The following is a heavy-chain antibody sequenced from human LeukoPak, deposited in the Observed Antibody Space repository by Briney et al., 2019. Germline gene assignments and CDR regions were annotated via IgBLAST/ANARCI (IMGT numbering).Heavy chain of an antibody. CDR1: GFTFIGYA. V-gene: IGHV3-23*01. CDR2: INGEATNS. D-gene: IGHD3-22*01. Sequence: QPGGSLRLSCAASGFTFIGYAMSWVRQVPGKGLEWVSAINGEATNSFYAESVKGRFTISRDNSKNTLYLQMSDLRAEDTALYYCVKRDYYDTTTFSPLFQHWGQGTLVTVSS. CDR3: VKRDYYDTTTFSPLFQH. J-gene: IGHJ1*01.